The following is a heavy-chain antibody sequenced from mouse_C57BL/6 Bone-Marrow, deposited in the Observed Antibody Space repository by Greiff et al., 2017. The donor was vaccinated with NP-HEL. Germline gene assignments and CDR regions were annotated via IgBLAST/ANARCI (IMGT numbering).Heavy chain of an antibody. V-gene: IGHV1-82*01. J-gene: IGHJ2*01. Sequence: VQLQQSGPELVKPGASVKISCKASGYAFSSSWMNWVKQRPGKGLEWIGRIYPGDGDTNYNGKFKGKATLTADKSSSTAYMQLSSLTSEDSAVYFWAREYYGSRTEFDYWGQGTTLTVSS. CDR1: GYAFSSSW. D-gene: IGHD1-1*01. CDR2: IYPGDGDT. CDR3: AREYYGSRTEFDY.